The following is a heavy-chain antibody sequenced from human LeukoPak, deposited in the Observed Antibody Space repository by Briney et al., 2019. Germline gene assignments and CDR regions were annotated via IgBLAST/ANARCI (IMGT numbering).Heavy chain of an antibody. V-gene: IGHV3-20*04. J-gene: IGHJ3*02. Sequence: TGGSLRLSCAASGFTFDDYGMSWVRQAPGKGLEWVSGINWNGGRTGYADSVKGRLTISRDNAKNSLYLQMNSLRAEDTALYYCARVARYQPLLGDAFDIWGQGTMVTVSS. D-gene: IGHD2-2*01. CDR2: INWNGGRT. CDR1: GFTFDDYG. CDR3: ARVARYQPLLGDAFDI.